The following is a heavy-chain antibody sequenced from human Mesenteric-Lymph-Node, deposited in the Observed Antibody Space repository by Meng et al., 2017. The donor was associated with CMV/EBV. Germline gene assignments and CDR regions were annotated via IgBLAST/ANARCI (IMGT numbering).Heavy chain of an antibody. CDR3: ARGPTRDYFGSGYYFDY. CDR2: IRYDAGNK. D-gene: IGHD3-10*01. Sequence: GGSLRLSCATSGFTFSNYGMHWVRQAPGKGLEPVAFIRYDAGNKYYADSVKGRFTISRDNAKNSLYLKMNNLRAEDMAVYYCARGPTRDYFGSGYYFDYWGQGTLVTVSS. CDR1: GFTFSNYG. J-gene: IGHJ4*02. V-gene: IGHV3-30*02.